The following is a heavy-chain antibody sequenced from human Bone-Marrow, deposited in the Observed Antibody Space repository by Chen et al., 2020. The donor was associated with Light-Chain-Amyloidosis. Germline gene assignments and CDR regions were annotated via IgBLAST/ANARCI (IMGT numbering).Heavy chain of an antibody. CDR3: ARRRDGYNFDY. CDR2: IYPDDSDA. D-gene: IGHD5-12*01. Sequence: VQLEQSAPEVKKPGESLKISCKGSGYTFPNYWIGWVRPMPGKGLEWMGVIYPDDSDARYSPSFEGQVTISADKSITTAYLQWRSLKASDTAMYYCARRRDGYNFDYWGQGTLVTVSS. V-gene: IGHV5-51*01. CDR1: GYTFPNYW. J-gene: IGHJ4*02.